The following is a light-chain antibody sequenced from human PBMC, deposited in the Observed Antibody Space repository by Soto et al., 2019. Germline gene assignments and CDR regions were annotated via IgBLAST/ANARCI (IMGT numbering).Light chain of an antibody. CDR2: EGS. CDR3: CSLA. CDR1: SSDVGSYNL. J-gene: IGLJ2*01. V-gene: IGLV2-23*01. Sequence: QSALTQPASVSGSPGQSITISCTGTSSDVGSYNLVSWYQQHPGKAPKLMIYEGSKRPSGVSNRFSGSKSGNTASLTISGLQAEDEADYYCCSLAFGGGTKVTVL.